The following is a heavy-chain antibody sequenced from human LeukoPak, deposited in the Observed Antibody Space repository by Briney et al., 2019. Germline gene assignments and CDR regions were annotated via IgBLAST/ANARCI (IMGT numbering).Heavy chain of an antibody. CDR3: ATKQWLAPPPDS. D-gene: IGHD6-19*01. Sequence: PGGTLRLSCPASGLTFSKYWMLWVRQAPGKELESVSRINTDGTVTTYADSVKGRFTVSRDNADNTMFLQMNSVRDEDTAVYYCATKQWLAPPPDSWGQGTPVTVSS. J-gene: IGHJ4*02. V-gene: IGHV3-74*01. CDR1: GLTFSKYW. CDR2: INTDGTVT.